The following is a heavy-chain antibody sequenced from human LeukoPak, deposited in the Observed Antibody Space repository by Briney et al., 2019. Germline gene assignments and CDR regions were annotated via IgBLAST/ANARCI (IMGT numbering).Heavy chain of an antibody. V-gene: IGHV4-4*02. Sequence: PSETLSLTCAVSGGSISSSNWWSWVRQPPGKGLEWIGEIYHSGSTNYNPSLKSRVTISVDKSKNQFSLKLSSVTAADTAAYYCARVNPSLWFGGFNIDYWGQGTLVTVSS. CDR2: IYHSGST. CDR1: GGSISSSNW. D-gene: IGHD3-10*01. CDR3: ARVNPSLWFGGFNIDY. J-gene: IGHJ4*02.